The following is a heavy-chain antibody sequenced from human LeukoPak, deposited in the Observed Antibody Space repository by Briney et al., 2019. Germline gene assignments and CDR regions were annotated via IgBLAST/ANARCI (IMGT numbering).Heavy chain of an antibody. V-gene: IGHV3-23*01. CDR1: GFTFSSCA. J-gene: IGHJ5*02. CDR2: VSGSGANT. Sequence: PGGSLRLSCAASGFTFSSCAMNWVRQAPGKGLEWGSTVSGSGANTYYADSVKGRFTISRDNSKDTLYLQMNSLKAEDTAVYYCTKAQNGYTKPGESWGQGALVTVSS. CDR3: TKAQNGYTKPGES. D-gene: IGHD5-24*01.